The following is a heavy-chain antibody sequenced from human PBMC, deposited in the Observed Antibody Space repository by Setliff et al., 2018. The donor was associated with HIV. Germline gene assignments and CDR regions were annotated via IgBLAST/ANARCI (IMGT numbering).Heavy chain of an antibody. CDR3: ARDRGLIIRPIYYYMDV. CDR2: MYYGGST. D-gene: IGHD2-21*02. V-gene: IGHV4-4*08. CDR1: GGSFRVYY. Sequence: TSETLSLTCTVSGGSFRVYYWTWVRQPPGKGLEWIGNMYYGGSTNSNPSLKSPVTISVDTSKNQFSLKLSSVAAADTAVYYCARDRGLIIRPIYYYMDVWGKGTTVTVSS. J-gene: IGHJ6*03.